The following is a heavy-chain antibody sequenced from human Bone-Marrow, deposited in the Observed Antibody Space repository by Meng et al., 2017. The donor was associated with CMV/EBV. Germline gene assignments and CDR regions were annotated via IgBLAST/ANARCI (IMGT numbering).Heavy chain of an antibody. CDR3: ARDRRDCSSTSCYLGYYYGMDV. CDR2: MNPNGGGT. J-gene: IGHJ6*02. D-gene: IGHD2-2*01. V-gene: IGHV1-46*01. CDR1: GYTFTNHH. Sequence: ASVQVSCTASGYTFTNHHMHWVRQAPGQGLEYLGIMNPNGGGTTYAQKFQGRVTMTRDTSTSIVYMELSSLTSDDTAVYYCARDRRDCSSTSCYLGYYYGMDVWGQGTTVTVSS.